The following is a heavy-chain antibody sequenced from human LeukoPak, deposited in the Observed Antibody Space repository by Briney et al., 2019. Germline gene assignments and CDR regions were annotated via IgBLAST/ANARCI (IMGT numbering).Heavy chain of an antibody. CDR2: INPNSGGT. CDR3: ARLRDDYVWGSYRYLDY. CDR1: GYTFTSYY. Sequence: ASVKVSCKASGYTFTSYYMHWVRQAPGQGLEWMGWINPNSGGTNYAQKFQGRVTMTRDTSISTAYMELSRLRSDDTAVYYCARLRDDYVWGSYRYLDYWGQGTLVTVSS. D-gene: IGHD3-16*02. J-gene: IGHJ4*02. V-gene: IGHV1-2*02.